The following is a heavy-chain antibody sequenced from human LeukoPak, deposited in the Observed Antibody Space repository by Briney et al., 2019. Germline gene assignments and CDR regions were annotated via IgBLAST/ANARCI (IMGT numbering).Heavy chain of an antibody. J-gene: IGHJ6*02. V-gene: IGHV3-66*01. Sequence: QSGGSLRLSCAASGFTVSSNFMSWVRQAPGKGLEWVSIIYSGGYTHHADSVKGRFTISRDNSKNTVYLQMNSLRAEDTAVYYCAREEFGGGGMDVWGQGTTVTVSS. CDR1: GFTVSSNF. CDR2: IYSGGYT. CDR3: AREEFGGGGMDV. D-gene: IGHD2-15*01.